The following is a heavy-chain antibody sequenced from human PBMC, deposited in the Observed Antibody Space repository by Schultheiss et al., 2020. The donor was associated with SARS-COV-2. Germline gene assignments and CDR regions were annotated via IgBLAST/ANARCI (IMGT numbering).Heavy chain of an antibody. D-gene: IGHD1-1*01. CDR1: GGSISSYY. Sequence: SETLSLTCTVSGGSISSYYWSWIRQPPGKGLEWIGEINHSGSTNYNPSLKSRVTISVDTSKNQFSLKLSSVTAADTAVYYCARDQIGGTDYYYYYMDVWGKGTTVTVSS. V-gene: IGHV4-34*01. J-gene: IGHJ6*03. CDR3: ARDQIGGTDYYYYYMDV. CDR2: INHSGST.